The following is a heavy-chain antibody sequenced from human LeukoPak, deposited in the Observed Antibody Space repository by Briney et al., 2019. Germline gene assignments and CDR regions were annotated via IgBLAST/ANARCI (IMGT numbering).Heavy chain of an antibody. V-gene: IGHV3-21*05. J-gene: IGHJ4*02. D-gene: IGHD1-20*01. CDR3: ARDHNWAFDS. Sequence: GGSLRLSCAASGFIFSDYSMNWVRQAPGRGLEWLSYIGLDSGFTSYADSVKGRFTISSDTARNSLYLHLNSLRAEDTALYFCARDHNWAFDSWGQGTLVTVSS. CDR2: IGLDSGFT. CDR1: GFIFSDYS.